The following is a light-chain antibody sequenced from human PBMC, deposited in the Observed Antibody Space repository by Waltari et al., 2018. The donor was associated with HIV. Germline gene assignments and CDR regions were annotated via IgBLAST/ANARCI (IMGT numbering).Light chain of an antibody. J-gene: IGLJ2*01. Sequence: QSALTQPPSVSGSPGQSVTISCAGTNSYIGGYDRVSWYQQPPGPAPTLLIYEVTNCPSGVPGRFSASKSGTTASLTIAGLQAGDEGDYYCSSYSATNTVVFGGGTKLTVL. CDR3: SSYSATNTVV. CDR1: NSYIGGYDR. V-gene: IGLV2-18*02. CDR2: EVT.